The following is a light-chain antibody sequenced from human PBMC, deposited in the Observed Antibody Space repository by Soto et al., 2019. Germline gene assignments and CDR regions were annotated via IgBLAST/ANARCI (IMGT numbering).Light chain of an antibody. CDR2: GAS. J-gene: IGKJ3*01. CDR3: QQSSNGAT. CDR1: QSVSSNF. Sequence: ENVRTQSPGTLSLSPGERATLSCRASQSVSSNFLAWYQQKPGQAPRLLIYGASNRATGIPDRFRGSGSGTDFTLTISRLEPEDFAVYYCQQSSNGATFGPGTKVDVK. V-gene: IGKV3D-20*02.